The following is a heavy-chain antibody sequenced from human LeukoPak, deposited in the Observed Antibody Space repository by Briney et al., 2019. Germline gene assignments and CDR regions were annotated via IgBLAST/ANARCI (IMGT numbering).Heavy chain of an antibody. J-gene: IGHJ3*02. CDR1: GGSISSGGHS. CDR3: ARSTRYCSSTSCFRDAFDI. CDR2: IYHSGST. Sequence: TSETLSLTCAVSGGSISSGGHSWSWIRQPPGKGLEWIGYIYHSGSTYYNPSLKSRVTISVDRSKNQFSLKLSSVTAADTAVYYCARSTRYCSSTSCFRDAFDIWGQGTMVTVSS. V-gene: IGHV4-30-2*01. D-gene: IGHD2-2*01.